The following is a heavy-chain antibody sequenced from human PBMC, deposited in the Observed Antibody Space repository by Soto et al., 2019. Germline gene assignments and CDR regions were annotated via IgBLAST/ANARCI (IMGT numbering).Heavy chain of an antibody. CDR3: ARLGYSSSWPSHDAFDM. D-gene: IGHD6-13*01. CDR2: IHYSGSA. V-gene: IGHV4-31*03. CDR1: GGSIATGDHY. J-gene: IGHJ3*02. Sequence: QVQLQESGPGLVKPSQTLSLTCTVSGGSIATGDHYWSWVRQHPGKGLEWIGYIHYSGSAYYKPSLKGRATISVDTSQNPLSLTLGSVTDADSAVYYCARLGYSSSWPSHDAFDMWGQGTLVTVSS.